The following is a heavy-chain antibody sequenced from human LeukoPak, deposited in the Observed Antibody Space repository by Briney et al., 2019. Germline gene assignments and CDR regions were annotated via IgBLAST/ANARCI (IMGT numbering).Heavy chain of an antibody. CDR3: ARVLREATVVAGTGYSQH. CDR1: GFTFSSYA. V-gene: IGHV3-23*01. CDR2: ISGSGGTT. Sequence: GGSLRLSCAASGFTFSSYAMNWVRQPPGKGLEWVSTISGSGGTTYYADSVKGRFTISRDNSKSTLYLQMNSLRAEDTAIFYCARVLREATVVAGTGYSQHWGQGTLVTVSS. D-gene: IGHD6-19*01. J-gene: IGHJ1*01.